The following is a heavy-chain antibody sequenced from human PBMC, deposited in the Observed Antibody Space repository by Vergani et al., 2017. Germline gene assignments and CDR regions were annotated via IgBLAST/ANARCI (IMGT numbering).Heavy chain of an antibody. J-gene: IGHJ3*01. CDR3: ARMTHCSGTTCPGAFDH. CDR1: GGSISSYY. Sequence: QVQLQESGPGLVKPSETLSLTCTVSGGSISSYYWSWIRQPAGKGLEWIGRIYMNGNTNYNPSLKSRVAVSVDTSKNQFSLKLTSVTAADTAIYYCARMTHCSGTTCPGAFDHWCQGTMVTVSA. V-gene: IGHV4-4*07. D-gene: IGHD2-2*01. CDR2: IYMNGNT.